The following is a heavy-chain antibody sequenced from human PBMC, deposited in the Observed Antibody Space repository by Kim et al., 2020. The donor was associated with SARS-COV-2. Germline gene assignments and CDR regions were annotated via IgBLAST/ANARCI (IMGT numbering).Heavy chain of an antibody. CDR3: ARVGTMVRGVILFDY. CDR2: IYYSGST. J-gene: IGHJ4*02. CDR1: GGSISSYY. Sequence: SETLSLTCTVSGGSISSYYWSWIRQPPGKGLEWIGYIYYSGSTNYNPSLKSRVTISVDTSKNQFSLKLSSVTAADTAVYYCARVGTMVRGVILFDYWGQG. D-gene: IGHD3-10*01. V-gene: IGHV4-59*01.